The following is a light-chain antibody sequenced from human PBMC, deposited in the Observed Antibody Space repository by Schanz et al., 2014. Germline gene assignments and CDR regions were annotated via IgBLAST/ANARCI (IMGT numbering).Light chain of an antibody. CDR2: DVS. CDR3: SSYRVGATHLV. J-gene: IGLJ2*01. Sequence: QSVLTQPASVSGSLGQSITISCTGTGSDVGGYNSVSWYQQHPHKAPKLIMSDVSDRPSGVSSRFSGSKSGNTASLTISGLQAEDEADYYCSSYRVGATHLVFGGGTKLTVL. V-gene: IGLV2-14*01. CDR1: GSDVGGYNS.